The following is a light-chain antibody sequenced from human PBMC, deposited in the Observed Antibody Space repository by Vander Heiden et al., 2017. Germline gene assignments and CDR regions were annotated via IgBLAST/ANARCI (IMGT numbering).Light chain of an antibody. CDR1: QSVSSSY. CDR3: QQYGSSPYT. V-gene: IGKV3-20*01. Sequence: IVLTQSPGTLSLSPGERATPSCRASQSVSSSYLAWYQQKPGQAPRLLIYGASSRATGIPDRFSGSGSGTDFTLTISRLEPEDFAVYYWQQYGSSPYTFGQGTKLEIK. CDR2: GAS. J-gene: IGKJ2*01.